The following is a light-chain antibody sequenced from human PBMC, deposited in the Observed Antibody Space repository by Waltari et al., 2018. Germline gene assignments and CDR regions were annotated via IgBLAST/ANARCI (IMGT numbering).Light chain of an antibody. CDR1: QSISSW. CDR2: KAS. J-gene: IGKJ1*01. V-gene: IGKV1-5*03. CDR3: LQDCNYPWT. Sequence: DIQMSQSPSTLSASVGDRVTITCRASQSISSWLAWYQQKPGKAPKLLIYKASSLQSGVPSRFSGSGSGTEFTLTISSLQPEDSATYYCLQDCNYPWTFGQGTKVEIK.